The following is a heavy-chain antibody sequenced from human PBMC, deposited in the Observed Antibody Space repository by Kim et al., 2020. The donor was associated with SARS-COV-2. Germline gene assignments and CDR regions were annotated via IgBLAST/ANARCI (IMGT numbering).Heavy chain of an antibody. CDR2: IFYSCNT. CDR1: GGSFSCGDCF. D-gene: IGHD6-25*01. J-gene: IGHJ4*02. CDR3: ARRRPAANPHYFDY. V-gene: IGHV4-39*01. Sequence: SETLSLTCTVSGGSFSCGDCFWAWIRQPPGKGLEWIGTIFYSCNTYHNPSLKSRIAIPVDTPKKQFSLWLSSVTAADTAIYYCARRRPAANPHYFDYWGQGVLVTVSS.